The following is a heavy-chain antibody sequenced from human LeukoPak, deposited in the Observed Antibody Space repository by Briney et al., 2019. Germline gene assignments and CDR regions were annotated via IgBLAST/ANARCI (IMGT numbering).Heavy chain of an antibody. CDR3: ARVGYCSHGSCLRLDWYFDL. CDR1: GASISSYY. CDR2: IYYSGTT. Sequence: SETLSLTCTVSGASISSYYWSWIRQPPGKGLEWIGYIYYSGTTNYNPSLKSRVTMSLDTSKNQFSLKLGSATAADTAVYYCARVGYCSHGSCLRLDWYFDLWGRGTLVTVSS. D-gene: IGHD2-15*01. V-gene: IGHV4-59*01. J-gene: IGHJ2*01.